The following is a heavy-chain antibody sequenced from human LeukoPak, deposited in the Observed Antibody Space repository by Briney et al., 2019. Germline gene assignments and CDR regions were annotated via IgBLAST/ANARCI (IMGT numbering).Heavy chain of an antibody. D-gene: IGHD3-22*01. CDR1: GFTFSDYG. V-gene: IGHV3-30*18. CDR3: AKPWEYSGLADC. Sequence: GGSPRLSCAASGFTFSDYGMHWVRQAPGKGLEWVAVVSNDGSDKQYGDSVKGRFTISRENSKDTVFLQMNRLRVEDTAVYYCAKPWEYSGLADCWGQGTLVTVSS. CDR2: VSNDGSDK. J-gene: IGHJ4*02.